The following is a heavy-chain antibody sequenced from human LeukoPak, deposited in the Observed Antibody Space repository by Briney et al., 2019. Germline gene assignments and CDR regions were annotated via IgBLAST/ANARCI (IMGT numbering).Heavy chain of an antibody. CDR1: GFSFSRFS. Sequence: GGSLRLSCAAPGFSFSRFSMHWVRQAPGQGLEWVSSISDSSTYIYYADSFKGRFTTSRDDANNTLYLHMDSLRVEDTAVYFCARDPQYYFDSSGFDYWGQGVLVTVSS. J-gene: IGHJ4*02. D-gene: IGHD3-22*01. CDR3: ARDPQYYFDSSGFDY. V-gene: IGHV3-21*04. CDR2: ISDSSTYI.